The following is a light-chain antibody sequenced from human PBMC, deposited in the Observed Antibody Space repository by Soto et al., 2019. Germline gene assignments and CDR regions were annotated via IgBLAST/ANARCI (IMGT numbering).Light chain of an antibody. CDR1: QSISSW. V-gene: IGKV1-5*01. CDR3: QQYNSYLWT. Sequence: IQMSQSPSNQYKNVGDRLTITCRASQSISSWLAWYQQKPGKAPKLLIYDASSLESGVPSRFSGSGSGTEFTLTISSLQPDDFATYYCQQYNSYLWTFGQGTKVDIK. J-gene: IGKJ1*01. CDR2: DAS.